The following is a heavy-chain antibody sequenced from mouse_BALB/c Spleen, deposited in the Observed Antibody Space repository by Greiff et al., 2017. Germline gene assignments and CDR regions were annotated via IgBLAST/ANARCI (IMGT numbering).Heavy chain of an antibody. D-gene: IGHD2-9*01. V-gene: IGHV4-1*02. CDR1: GFDFSRYW. CDR2: INPDSSTI. J-gene: IGHJ4*01. Sequence: EVKLLESGGGLVQPGGSLKLSCAASGFDFSRYWMSWVRQAPGKGLEWIGEINPDSSTINYTPSLKDKFIISRDNAKNTLYLQMSKVRSEDTALYYCARAYYGYDYAMDYWGQGTSVTVSS. CDR3: ARAYYGYDYAMDY.